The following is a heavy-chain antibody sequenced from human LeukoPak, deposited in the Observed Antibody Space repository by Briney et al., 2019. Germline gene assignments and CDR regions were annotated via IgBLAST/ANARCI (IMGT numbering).Heavy chain of an antibody. D-gene: IGHD5-18*01. Sequence: GGSPRLSCAASGFTFSSYSMHWVRQAPGKGLEWVAVIWYDGSNKYYADSVKGRFTISRDNSKNTLYLQMNSLRAEDTAVYYCARVIRGYSYGPLGYWGQGTLVTVSS. CDR1: GFTFSSYS. CDR3: ARVIRGYSYGPLGY. J-gene: IGHJ4*02. CDR2: IWYDGSNK. V-gene: IGHV3-33*01.